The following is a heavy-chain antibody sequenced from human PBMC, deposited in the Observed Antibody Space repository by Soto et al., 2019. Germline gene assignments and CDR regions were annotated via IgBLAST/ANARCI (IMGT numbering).Heavy chain of an antibody. CDR3: TRRDCGGDCYTSSGAFDI. Sequence: QPGGSLRLSCAASGFTFSGSAMHWVRQASGKGLEWVGRIRSKANSYATAYAASVKGRFTISRDDSKNTAYLQMNSLKTEDTAVYYCTRRDCGGDCYTSSGAFDIWGQGTMVTVSS. V-gene: IGHV3-73*01. J-gene: IGHJ3*02. D-gene: IGHD2-21*01. CDR2: IRSKANSYAT. CDR1: GFTFSGSA.